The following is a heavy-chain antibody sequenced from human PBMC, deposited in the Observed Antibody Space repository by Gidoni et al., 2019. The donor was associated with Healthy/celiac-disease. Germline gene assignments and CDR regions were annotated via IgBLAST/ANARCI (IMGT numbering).Heavy chain of an antibody. CDR1: GFSLSTSGVG. D-gene: IGHD4-17*01. CDR3: AHTLAPLYYGGNSLEYFDY. CDR2: IYWNDDK. Sequence: QITLKESGPTLVKPTQTLTLTCTFSGFSLSTSGVGVGWIRQPPGKALEWLSLIYWNDDKRYSPSLKSRLTITKDTSKNQVVLTMTNMDPVDTATYYCAHTLAPLYYGGNSLEYFDYWGQGTLVTVSS. J-gene: IGHJ4*02. V-gene: IGHV2-5*01.